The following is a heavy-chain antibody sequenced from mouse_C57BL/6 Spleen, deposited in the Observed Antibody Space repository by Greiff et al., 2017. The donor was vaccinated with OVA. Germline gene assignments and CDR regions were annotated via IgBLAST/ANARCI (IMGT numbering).Heavy chain of an antibody. J-gene: IGHJ1*03. D-gene: IGHD1-1*01. Sequence: EVKLMESGGGLVKPGGSLKLSCAASGFTFSSYAMSWVRQTPEKRLEWVATISDGGSYTYYPDNVKGRFTISRDNAKNTLYLQMSHLKSEDTAMYYCATLYGSSYWYFDVWGTGTTVTVSS. V-gene: IGHV5-4*03. CDR3: ATLYGSSYWYFDV. CDR1: GFTFSSYA. CDR2: ISDGGSYT.